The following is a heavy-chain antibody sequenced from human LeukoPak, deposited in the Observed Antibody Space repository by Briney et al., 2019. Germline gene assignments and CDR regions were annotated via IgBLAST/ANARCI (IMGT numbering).Heavy chain of an antibody. CDR2: INSDGSTR. Sequence: GGSLRLSCAASGFTFSNYWMHWVRQAPGKGLVWVSRINSDGSTRQYADSVKGRFTISRDNAKNTLYLQMNSLRAEDTAVYYCARRSTSGSYYDDWGQGILVTVSS. CDR3: ARRSTSGSYYDD. J-gene: IGHJ4*02. D-gene: IGHD3-10*01. V-gene: IGHV3-74*03. CDR1: GFTFSNYW.